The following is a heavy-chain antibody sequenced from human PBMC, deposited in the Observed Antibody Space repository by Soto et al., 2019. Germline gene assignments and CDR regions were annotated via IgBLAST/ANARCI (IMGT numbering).Heavy chain of an antibody. V-gene: IGHV4-61*01. Sequence: SETLSLTCTVSGGSVSSGSYYWSWIRQPPGKGLEWIGYIYYSGSTNYNPSLKSRVTISVDTSKNQFSLKLSSVTAADTAVYYCAREHGDHGYYYFDYWGQGTLVTVSS. CDR2: IYYSGST. CDR3: AREHGDHGYYYFDY. J-gene: IGHJ4*02. CDR1: GGSVSSGSYY. D-gene: IGHD4-17*01.